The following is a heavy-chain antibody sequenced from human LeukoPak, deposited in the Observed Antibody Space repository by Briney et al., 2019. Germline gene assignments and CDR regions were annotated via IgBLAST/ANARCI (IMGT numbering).Heavy chain of an antibody. V-gene: IGHV4-59*12. J-gene: IGHJ6*03. CDR3: ARVRGAARDYYYMDV. D-gene: IGHD6-13*01. Sequence: SETLSLTCTVSGGSISSYYWSWIRQPPGKGLEWIGYIYYSGSTNYNPSLKSRVTISVDTSKNQFSLKLSSVTAADTAVYYCARVRGAARDYYYMDVWGKGTTVTVSS. CDR2: IYYSGST. CDR1: GGSISSYY.